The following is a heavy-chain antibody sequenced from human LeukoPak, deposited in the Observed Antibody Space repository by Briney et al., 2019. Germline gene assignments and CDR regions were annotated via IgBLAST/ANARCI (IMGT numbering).Heavy chain of an antibody. Sequence: GGSLRLSCAVSGITLSNYGMSWVRQAPGKGLEWVAGISDSGGSTNYADSVKGRFTISRDNPKNTLYLQMNSLRAEDTAVYYCARGIDDSSGYYHSWFDSWGQGTLVTVSS. D-gene: IGHD3-22*01. V-gene: IGHV3-23*01. CDR2: ISDSGGST. CDR3: ARGIDDSSGYYHSWFDS. CDR1: GITLSNYG. J-gene: IGHJ5*01.